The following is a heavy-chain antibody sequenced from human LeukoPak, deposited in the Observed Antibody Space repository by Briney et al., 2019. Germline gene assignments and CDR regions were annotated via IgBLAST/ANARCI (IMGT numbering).Heavy chain of an antibody. CDR1: GGSFTGSFSTYY. CDR3: ARNGWYSVDY. D-gene: IGHD6-19*01. J-gene: IGHJ4*02. CDR2: INHSGST. Sequence: SETLSLTCAVSGGSFTGSFSTYYWSWIRQPPGKGLEWIGEINHSGSTTYNPSPKSRVTISIDTSKNHFSLKLSSVTAADTAMYYCARNGWYSVDYWGQGTQVIVSS. V-gene: IGHV4-34*01.